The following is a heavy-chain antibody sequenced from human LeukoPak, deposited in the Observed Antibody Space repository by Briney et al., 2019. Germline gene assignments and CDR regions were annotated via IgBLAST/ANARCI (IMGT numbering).Heavy chain of an antibody. D-gene: IGHD3-3*01. CDR2: ISTYSGNT. Sequence: GASVKVSCKASGYAFISHGITWVRQAPGQGLEWMGWISTYSGNTHYAQKFQGRVTLSKDTSTTTAYLELRGLGSDDTAVYYCARDLAVLGVVFTSYMDVWGKGTPVTVSS. J-gene: IGHJ6*03. V-gene: IGHV1-18*01. CDR3: ARDLAVLGVVFTSYMDV. CDR1: GYAFISHG.